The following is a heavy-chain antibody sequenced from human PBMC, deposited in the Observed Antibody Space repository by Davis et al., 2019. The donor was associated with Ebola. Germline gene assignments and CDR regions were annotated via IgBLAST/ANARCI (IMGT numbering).Heavy chain of an antibody. J-gene: IGHJ4*02. V-gene: IGHV1-69*06. CDR1: GGTFSSYA. CDR3: ARGGTGGYYDFSL. D-gene: IGHD3-3*01. Sequence: AASVKVSCKASGGTFSSYAISWVRQAPGQGLEWMGGIIPMFATASYAQKFQGRVTITADKSTSTAYMEVSSLRSEDTAIYYCARGGTGGYYDFSLWGQGTLVTVSS. CDR2: IIPMFATA.